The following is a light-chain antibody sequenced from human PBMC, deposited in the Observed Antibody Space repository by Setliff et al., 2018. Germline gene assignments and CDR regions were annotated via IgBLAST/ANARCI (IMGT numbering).Light chain of an antibody. CDR2: DVT. CDR3: SSYAGFNNFV. J-gene: IGLJ1*01. V-gene: IGLV2-8*01. Sequence: QSVLTQPPSASGSPGQSVTISCTGTSNDVWGHNYVSWYQQHPGKAPQLIIYDVTKRPSGVPDRFSGSKSGNTASLTVSGLQAEDEADYYCSSYAGFNNFVFGTGTKVTVL. CDR1: SNDVWGHNY.